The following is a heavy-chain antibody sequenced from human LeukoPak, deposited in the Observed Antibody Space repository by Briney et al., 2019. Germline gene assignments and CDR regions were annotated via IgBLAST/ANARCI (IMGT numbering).Heavy chain of an antibody. Sequence: GGSLRLSCAASGFTFSSYGMHWVRQAPGKGLEWVAVISYDGSNKYYADSAKGRFTISRDNSKNTLYLQMNSLRAEDTAVYYCAEDESYGVDYWGQGTLVTVSS. D-gene: IGHD5-18*01. CDR2: ISYDGSNK. CDR1: GFTFSSYG. J-gene: IGHJ4*02. CDR3: AEDESYGVDY. V-gene: IGHV3-30*18.